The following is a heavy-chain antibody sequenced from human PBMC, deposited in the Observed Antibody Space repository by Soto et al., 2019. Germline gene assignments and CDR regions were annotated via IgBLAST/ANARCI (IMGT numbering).Heavy chain of an antibody. CDR1: GYTFTSYA. Sequence: QVQLVQSGAEVKKPGASVKVSCKASGYTFTSYAMHWVRQAPGQRLEWMGWINAGNGNTKYSQKFQGRVTITRDTSARTAYMDLSRLRSEDTAVYYCARGTIVGPAEIGYYCDYWGQGTPVTVSS. CDR2: INAGNGNT. CDR3: ARGTIVGPAEIGYYCDY. D-gene: IGHD2-2*01. J-gene: IGHJ4*02. V-gene: IGHV1-3*01.